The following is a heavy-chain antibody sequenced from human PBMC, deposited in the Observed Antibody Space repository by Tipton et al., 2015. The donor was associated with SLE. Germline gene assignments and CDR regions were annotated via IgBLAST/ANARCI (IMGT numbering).Heavy chain of an antibody. CDR3: VRDVKGLDVDY. D-gene: IGHD5-24*01. V-gene: IGHV1-18*01. Sequence: QSGAEVKKPGASVKVSCKTSSYTYGFTWVRQAPGQGLEWMGWINSDNGDTQYAQKFRGRVTMTIDRSTTTAFMELRSLRSDDTAVYYCVRDVKGLDVDYWGPGSLLTVSS. J-gene: IGHJ4*02. CDR2: INSDNGDT. CDR1: SYTYG.